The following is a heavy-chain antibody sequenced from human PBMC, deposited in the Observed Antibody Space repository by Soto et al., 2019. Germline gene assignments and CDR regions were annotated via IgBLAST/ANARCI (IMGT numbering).Heavy chain of an antibody. J-gene: IGHJ6*02. CDR1: GRTFSSYA. V-gene: IGHV1-69*13. Sequence: SVKVSCKASGRTFSSYAISWVRQAPGQGLEWMGGIIPIFGTANYAQKFQGRVTITADESTSTAYMELSSLRSEDTAVYYCARADSSSWYPPCYGMDVWGQGTPVTVSS. CDR3: ARADSSSWYPPCYGMDV. CDR2: IIPIFGTA. D-gene: IGHD6-13*01.